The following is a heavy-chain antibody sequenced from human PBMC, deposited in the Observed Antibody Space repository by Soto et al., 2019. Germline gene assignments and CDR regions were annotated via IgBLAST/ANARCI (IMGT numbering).Heavy chain of an antibody. CDR1: CGSSSDGGYY. J-gene: IGHJ5*02. CDR2: IYYSGST. CDR3: ARDSLTGWFDP. Sequence: SETLSLPCTVSCGSSSDGGYYRSLVRQHPGKGLEWIGYIYYSGSTYYNPSLKSRVTISVDTSKNQFSLKLSSVTAAGTAVYYCARDSLTGWFDPWGQGTLVTVSS. D-gene: IGHD7-27*01. V-gene: IGHV4-31*02.